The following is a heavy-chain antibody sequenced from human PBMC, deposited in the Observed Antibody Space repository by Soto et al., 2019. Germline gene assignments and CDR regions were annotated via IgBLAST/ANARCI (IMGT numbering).Heavy chain of an antibody. Sequence: SETLSLTCSVSSDSLISYSSFWGWIRQPPGKGLEWIGSIYYSGSTFYNPSLKSRVTISVDTSRKQFSLKLKSVTAADTAVYFCARRQSGGPSAFDLWGQGTMVTVSS. J-gene: IGHJ3*01. CDR3: ARRQSGGPSAFDL. CDR2: IYYSGST. D-gene: IGHD2-15*01. V-gene: IGHV4-39*01. CDR1: SDSLISYSSF.